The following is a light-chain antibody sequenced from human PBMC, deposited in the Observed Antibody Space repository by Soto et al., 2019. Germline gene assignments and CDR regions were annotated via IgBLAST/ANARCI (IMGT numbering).Light chain of an antibody. Sequence: QSALTQPVSVSGSPGQSITISCTGTSSDIGSYHYVSWYQQQPGRAPQLLISDVTYRPSGVSDRFSATKSGNTASLTISRLQDEDEANYYCSSCTGSSTIFGGGTKVTVL. CDR3: SSCTGSSTI. CDR1: SSDIGSYHY. V-gene: IGLV2-14*03. CDR2: DVT. J-gene: IGLJ2*01.